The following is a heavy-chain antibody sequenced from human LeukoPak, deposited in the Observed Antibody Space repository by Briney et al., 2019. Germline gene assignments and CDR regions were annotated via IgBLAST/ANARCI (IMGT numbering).Heavy chain of an antibody. D-gene: IGHD6-19*01. CDR2: FDPEDGET. Sequence: ASVKVSCKVSGYTLTELSMHWVRPAPGKGLEWMGGFDPEDGETIYAQKFQGRVTMTEDTSTDTAYMELSSLRSEDTAVYYCATDRYSSGWSFHTFFSWGQGTLVTVSS. J-gene: IGHJ5*02. CDR3: ATDRYSSGWSFHTFFS. V-gene: IGHV1-24*01. CDR1: GYTLTELS.